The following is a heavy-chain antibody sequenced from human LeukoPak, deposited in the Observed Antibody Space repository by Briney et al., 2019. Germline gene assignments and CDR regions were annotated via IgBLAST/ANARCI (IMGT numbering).Heavy chain of an antibody. V-gene: IGHV1-69*05. J-gene: IGHJ4*02. CDR1: RGTFSSDA. Sequence: SVKVSCKXSRGTFSSDAISWVPQSAGQGLGGMGRFIPIFDTANYAQKFQGRVTITTDESTSTAYMELSSLRSEDAAVYYCARAGYYDSSGYNDYWGQGTLVTVSS. CDR2: FIPIFDTA. CDR3: ARAGYYDSSGYNDY. D-gene: IGHD3-22*01.